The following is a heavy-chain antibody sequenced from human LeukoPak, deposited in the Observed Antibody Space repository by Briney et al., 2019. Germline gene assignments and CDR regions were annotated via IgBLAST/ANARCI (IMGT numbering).Heavy chain of an antibody. CDR3: ARGGYSGYDDLDY. V-gene: IGHV3-11*06. CDR2: ISSSSSYT. J-gene: IGHJ4*02. CDR1: GFTFSYYY. D-gene: IGHD5-12*01. Sequence: PGGSLGLSCAASGFTFSYYYMSWIRQAPGKGLEWVSYISSSSSYTNYTDSVKGRFTISRDNAKNSLYLQMNSLRAEDTAVYYCARGGYSGYDDLDYWGQGTLVTVSS.